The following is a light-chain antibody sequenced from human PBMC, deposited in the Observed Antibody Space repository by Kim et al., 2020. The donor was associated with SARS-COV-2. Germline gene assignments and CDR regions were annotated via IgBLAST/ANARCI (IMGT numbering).Light chain of an antibody. V-gene: IGLV2-14*03. CDR1: SSDVGGYNY. J-gene: IGLJ1*01. CDR3: SSYTTSSTLCV. Sequence: QSALTQPASVSGSPGQSITISCTGSSSDVGGYNYVSWYRQHPGKAPKLMIYDVNKRPSGVSNRFSGSKSGNTASLNISGLQAEDEADYYCSSYTTSSTLCVFGAGTKVTVL. CDR2: DVN.